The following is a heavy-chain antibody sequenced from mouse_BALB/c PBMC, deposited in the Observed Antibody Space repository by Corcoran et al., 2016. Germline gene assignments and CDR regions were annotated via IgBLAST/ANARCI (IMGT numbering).Heavy chain of an antibody. CDR3: ARGTRDYYAMDY. Sequence: QIQLVQSGPELKKPGETVKISCKASGYTFTNYGMNWGKQAPGEGLNWMGWINTYTGESTYADDFKGRFAFSLATSASTAYLQINNLKNEDMATYFCARGTRDYYAMDYWGQGTSVTVSS. V-gene: IGHV9-1*02. CDR1: GYTFTNYG. J-gene: IGHJ4*01. CDR2: INTYTGES. D-gene: IGHD3-3*01.